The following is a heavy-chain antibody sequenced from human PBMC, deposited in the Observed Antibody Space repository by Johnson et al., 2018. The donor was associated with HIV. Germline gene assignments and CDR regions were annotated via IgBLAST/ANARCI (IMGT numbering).Heavy chain of an antibody. J-gene: IGHJ3*01. Sequence: QVQLVESGGGVLQPGRSLRLSCAASGFTFSTYAMHWVRQAPGKGLEWVAVISYDGNNTYNADSVTGRFTISRDNPRNTLYLQMNSLRAEDTAVYYCARKQWLEIPSDAFDVWGQGTMVTVSS. D-gene: IGHD6-19*01. CDR2: ISYDGNNT. CDR3: ARKQWLEIPSDAFDV. CDR1: GFTFSTYA. V-gene: IGHV3-30-3*01.